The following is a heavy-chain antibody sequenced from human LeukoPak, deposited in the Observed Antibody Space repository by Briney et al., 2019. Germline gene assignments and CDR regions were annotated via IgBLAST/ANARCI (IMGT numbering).Heavy chain of an antibody. J-gene: IGHJ1*01. Sequence: GGSLRLSCAASGFTFPNYGMSWVRQAPGEGLEWVSSISGSGDNIHSADSVKGRFTISRDNSKSTLYLHMNSLRAEDTAVYYCAKSKGYFDWFLPFQHWGQGSLVAVSS. D-gene: IGHD3-9*01. V-gene: IGHV3-23*01. CDR3: AKSKGYFDWFLPFQH. CDR1: GFTFPNYG. CDR2: ISGSGDNI.